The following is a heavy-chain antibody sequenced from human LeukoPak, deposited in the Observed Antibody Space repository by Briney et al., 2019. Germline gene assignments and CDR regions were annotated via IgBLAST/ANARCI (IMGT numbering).Heavy chain of an antibody. J-gene: IGHJ4*02. CDR3: AKEARGIAARPDFDY. D-gene: IGHD6-6*01. CDR1: GFTFSSYA. V-gene: IGHV3-23*01. CDR2: ITGSGGRT. Sequence: GGSLRLSCAASGFTFSSYAMNWVRQAPGKGLEWVSAITGSGGRTYYANSVKGRFTISRDNSKNTLYLQMNSLRAEDTAVYYCAKEARGIAARPDFDYWGQGTLVTVSS.